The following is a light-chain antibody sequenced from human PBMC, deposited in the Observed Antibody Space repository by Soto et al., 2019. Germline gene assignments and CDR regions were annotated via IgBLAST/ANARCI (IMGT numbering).Light chain of an antibody. CDR1: SSNIGSNT. Sequence: QSVLTQPPSASGTPGQRVTISCSGSSSNIGSNTVNWYQQLPGTAPKLLIYSNNQRPSGVPDRFSGSKSGTSASLAISGLQSEDQADYYCAAWDDSLNGLVVFGGGTKVPS. V-gene: IGLV1-44*01. J-gene: IGLJ2*01. CDR2: SNN. CDR3: AAWDDSLNGLVV.